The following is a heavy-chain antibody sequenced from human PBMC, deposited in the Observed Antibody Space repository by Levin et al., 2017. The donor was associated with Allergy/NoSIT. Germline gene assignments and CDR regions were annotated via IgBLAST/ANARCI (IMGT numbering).Heavy chain of an antibody. Sequence: RGESLKISCAASGFTLSNYWMSWVRQASGKGLEWVANIKEDGSEQYYVDSVEGRFTISRDNAKNSLYLVMNSLRVEDTAVYYCARVPRVSRSLTPDHWGQGTLVTVSS. J-gene: IGHJ4*02. CDR3: ARVPRVSRSLTPDH. V-gene: IGHV3-7*01. D-gene: IGHD3-16*01. CDR1: GFTLSNYW. CDR2: IKEDGSEQ.